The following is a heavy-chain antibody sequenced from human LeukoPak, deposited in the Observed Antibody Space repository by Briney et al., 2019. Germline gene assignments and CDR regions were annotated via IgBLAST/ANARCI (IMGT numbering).Heavy chain of an antibody. J-gene: IGHJ5*02. CDR1: GFTFSFYE. CDR3: ARKRYYSDSSGYYDWFDP. V-gene: IGHV3-48*03. D-gene: IGHD3-22*01. CDR2: ISSSGSSV. Sequence: GGPLRLSCAASGFTFSFYEMSWVRQAPGKGLEWVSTISSSGSSVYYADSLKGRFTISRDDAKNSLYLVMNSLRAEDTAVYYCARKRYYSDSSGYYDWFDPWGQGTLVSVSS.